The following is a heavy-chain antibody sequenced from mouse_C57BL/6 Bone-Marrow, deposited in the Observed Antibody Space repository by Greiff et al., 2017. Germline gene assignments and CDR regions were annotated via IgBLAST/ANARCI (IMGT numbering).Heavy chain of an antibody. V-gene: IGHV1-81*01. CDR2: IYPRSGNT. CDR1: GYTFTSYG. D-gene: IGHD2-3*01. CDR3: ARERGIYDGYPFDY. J-gene: IGHJ2*01. Sequence: QVQLKQSGAELARPGASVKLSCKASGYTFTSYGISWVKQRTGQGLEWIGEIYPRSGNTYYNEKFKGKATLTADKSSSTAYMELRSLTSEDSAVYFCARERGIYDGYPFDYGGQGTTLTVSS.